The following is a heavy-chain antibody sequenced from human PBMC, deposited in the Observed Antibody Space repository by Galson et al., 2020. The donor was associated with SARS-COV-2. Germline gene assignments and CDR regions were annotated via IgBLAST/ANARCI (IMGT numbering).Heavy chain of an antibody. CDR2: IYYSGST. CDR3: ARQDCGGDCYFKVLNYDYYGMDV. J-gene: IGHJ6*02. Sequence: ASETLSLTCTVSGGSISSGGYYWSWIRQHPGKGLEWIGYIYYSGSTYYNPSLKSRVTISVDTSKNQFSLKLSSVTAADTAVYYCARQDCGGDCYFKVLNYDYYGMDVWGQGTTVTVSS. CDR1: GGSISSGGYY. D-gene: IGHD2-21*02. V-gene: IGHV4-31*03.